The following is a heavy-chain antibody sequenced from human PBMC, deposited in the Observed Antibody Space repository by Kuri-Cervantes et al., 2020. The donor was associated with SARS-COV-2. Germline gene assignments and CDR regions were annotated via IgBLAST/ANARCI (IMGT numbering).Heavy chain of an antibody. CDR1: GYTFTSYG. CDR2: ISANNGNT. Sequence: AAVKVSCKASGYTFTSYGISWVRQAAGQGVEWMGWISANNGNTNYAQKLQCRVTMTTDTFTSTDDMELRNLRTEDTAVYYCARDGRTYYDILTVYSISYYFDHWGQGALVTVSS. CDR3: ARDGRTYYDILTVYSISYYFDH. V-gene: IGHV1-18*04. J-gene: IGHJ4*02. D-gene: IGHD3-9*01.